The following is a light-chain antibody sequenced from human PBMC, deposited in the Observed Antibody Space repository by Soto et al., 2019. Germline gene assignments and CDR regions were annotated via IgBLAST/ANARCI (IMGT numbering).Light chain of an antibody. CDR2: DAS. J-gene: IGKJ1*01. CDR3: QQEWT. V-gene: IGKV1-5*01. CDR1: QSISSW. Sequence: DIQMTQSPSTLSASVGDRVTITCRASQSISSWLAWYQQKPGKAPKLLIYDASSLESGVPSKFSGSGSGTKFTLTISSLQPDYFATYYCQQEWTFGQGTKVEIK.